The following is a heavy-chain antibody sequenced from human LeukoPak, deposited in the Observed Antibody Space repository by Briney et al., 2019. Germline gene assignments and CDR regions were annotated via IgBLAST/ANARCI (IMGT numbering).Heavy chain of an antibody. V-gene: IGHV1-18*01. Sequence: GASVKVSCKASGYTFTSYGISWVRQAPGQGLEWMGWISAYNGNTNYAQKLQGRVTMTTDTSTSTAYMELRSLRSDDTAVYYCARYCSGGSCYLPAGMDVWGQGTTVTVSS. CDR2: ISAYNGNT. CDR3: ARYCSGGSCYLPAGMDV. J-gene: IGHJ6*02. D-gene: IGHD2-15*01. CDR1: GYTFTSYG.